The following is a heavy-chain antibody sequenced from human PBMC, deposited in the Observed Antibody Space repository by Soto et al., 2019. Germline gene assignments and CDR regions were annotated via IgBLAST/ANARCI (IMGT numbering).Heavy chain of an antibody. CDR3: ARDWGIAARLFYGMDV. V-gene: IGHV1-46*01. J-gene: IGHJ6*02. CDR2: INPSGGST. CDR1: GYTFTSYY. Sequence: ASVKVSCKASGYTFTSYYMHWVRQAPGQGLEWMGIINPSGGSTSYAQKSQGRVTMTRDTSTSTVYMELSSLRSEDTAVYYCARDWGIAARLFYGMDVWGQGTTVTVSS. D-gene: IGHD6-6*01.